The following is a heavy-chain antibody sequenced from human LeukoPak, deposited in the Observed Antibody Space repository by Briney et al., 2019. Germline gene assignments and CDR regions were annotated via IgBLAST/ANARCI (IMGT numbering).Heavy chain of an antibody. J-gene: IGHJ4*02. D-gene: IGHD1-26*01. Sequence: GGSLRLSCAASGVTFSSYEMNWVREAPGKGLEWGSYISATSRTDYYADSVKGRFTISRDNATNSLYLQMNSLRAEDTAVYYCARRRDSGSLQHFDYWGQGTLVTVSS. CDR1: GVTFSSYE. V-gene: IGHV3-48*03. CDR2: ISATSRTD. CDR3: ARRRDSGSLQHFDY.